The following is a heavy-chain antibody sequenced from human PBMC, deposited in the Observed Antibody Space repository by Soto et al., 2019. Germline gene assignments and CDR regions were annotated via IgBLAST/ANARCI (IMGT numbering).Heavy chain of an antibody. CDR1: GGSISSGVYY. CDR2: IYYSGST. Sequence: SETLSLTCAVSGGSISSGVYYWSWIRQHPGKGLEWIGYIYYSGSTYYNPSLKSRVTISVDTSKNQFSLKLSSVTAADTAVYYCARVGGSSATLDYWGQGTMVTV. J-gene: IGHJ4*02. CDR3: ARVGGSSATLDY. V-gene: IGHV4-31*11. D-gene: IGHD6-19*01.